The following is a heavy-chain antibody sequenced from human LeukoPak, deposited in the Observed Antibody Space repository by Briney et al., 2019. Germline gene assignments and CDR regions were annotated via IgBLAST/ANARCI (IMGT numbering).Heavy chain of an antibody. J-gene: IGHJ3*02. CDR2: IYYSGST. CDR3: ARDRDRGGSCLI. V-gene: IGHV4-39*07. CDR1: GGSISSSSYY. Sequence: SETLSLTCTVSGGSISSSSYYWGWIRQPPGKGLEWIGSIYYSGSTYYNPSLKSRVTISVDTSKNQFSLKLSSVTAADTAVYYCARDRDRGGSCLIWGQGTMVTVSS. D-gene: IGHD2-15*01.